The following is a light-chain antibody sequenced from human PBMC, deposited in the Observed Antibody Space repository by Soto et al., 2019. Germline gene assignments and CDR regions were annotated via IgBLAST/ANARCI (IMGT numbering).Light chain of an antibody. Sequence: DIQMTQSPSTLSASVGDRVTITCRASQSISSWLAWYQQKPGKAPKLLIYDASSLESGVPSRFSGSGSGTEFTLTISSLQPDDFATYYCQHFNNYPQITFGGGTKVDIK. CDR3: QHFNNYPQIT. CDR2: DAS. CDR1: QSISSW. V-gene: IGKV1-5*01. J-gene: IGKJ4*01.